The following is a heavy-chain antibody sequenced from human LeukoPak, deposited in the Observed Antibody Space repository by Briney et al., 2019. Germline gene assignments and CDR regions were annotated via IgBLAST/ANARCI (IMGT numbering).Heavy chain of an antibody. V-gene: IGHV3-11*01. J-gene: IGHJ6*03. CDR3: ARGIIETITASYYYYYMDV. CDR1: GFTFSDYY. Sequence: GGSLRLSCAASGFTFSDYYMSWIRQAPGKGLEWVSYISSSGSTIYYADSVKGRFTISRDNAKNSLYLQMNSLRAEDTAVYYCARGIIETITASYYYYYMDVWGKGTTVTISS. D-gene: IGHD5-12*01. CDR2: ISSSGSTI.